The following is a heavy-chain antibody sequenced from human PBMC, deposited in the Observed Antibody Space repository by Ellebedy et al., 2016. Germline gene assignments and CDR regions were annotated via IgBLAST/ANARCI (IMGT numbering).Heavy chain of an antibody. D-gene: IGHD6-6*01. CDR3: ARGTSSSPIYYYYYMDV. CDR2: INPNSGGT. J-gene: IGHJ6*03. V-gene: IGHV1-2*02. CDR1: RYTFTGYY. Sequence: ASVKVSXKASRYTFTGYYMHWVRQAPGQGLEWMGWINPNSGGTNYAQKFQGRVTMTRDTSISTAYMELSRLRSDDTAVYYCARGTSSSPIYYYYYMDVWGKGTTVTVSS.